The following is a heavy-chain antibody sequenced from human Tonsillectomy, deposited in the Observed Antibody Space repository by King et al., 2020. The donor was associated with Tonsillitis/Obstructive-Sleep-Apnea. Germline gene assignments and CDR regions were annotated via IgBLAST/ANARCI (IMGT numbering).Heavy chain of an antibody. Sequence: QLVQSGGGLVKPGGSLRLSCAVSGFTFSDYFMSWSRQAPGKGLEWLSYIRRVGSHTSYADPVKGRFTISRDNANNLLYLHMDSLRAEDTAIYYCARPGDDLGFDFWGQGALVTVST. CDR3: ARPGDDLGFDF. CDR2: IRRVGSHT. CDR1: GFTFSDYF. V-gene: IGHV3-11*05. D-gene: IGHD3-16*01. J-gene: IGHJ4*02.